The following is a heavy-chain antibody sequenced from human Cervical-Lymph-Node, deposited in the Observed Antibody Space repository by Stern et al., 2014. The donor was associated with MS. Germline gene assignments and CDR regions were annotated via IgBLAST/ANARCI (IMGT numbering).Heavy chain of an antibody. D-gene: IGHD5-12*01. CDR2: IFPRDSNT. V-gene: IGHV5-51*03. J-gene: IGHJ4*02. CDR1: GYLFDDYW. CDR3: ARSPATPSGYDRFDY. Sequence: EVQLVQSGAEVKKPGESLKISCEASGYLFDDYWIGWVRQMSGRGLELVAIIFPRDSNTRYSPSVQGQVTISAAKSIRPAYLQCSSLKASDPPMFYCARSPATPSGYDRFDYWGQGALVTVSS.